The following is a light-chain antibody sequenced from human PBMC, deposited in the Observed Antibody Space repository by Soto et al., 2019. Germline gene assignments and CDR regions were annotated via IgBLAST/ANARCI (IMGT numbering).Light chain of an antibody. CDR2: EVN. CDR1: SSDVGGYNF. V-gene: IGLV2-14*01. CDR3: CAYAGTYV. J-gene: IGLJ1*01. Sequence: QSVLTQPASVSGSPGQSITISCTGTSSDVGGYNFVSWYQQLPGRVPKLMIYEVNNRPSGISNRFSGSKSGDTASLTISGLQAEDEGDYHCCAYAGTYVFGTGTKVTVL.